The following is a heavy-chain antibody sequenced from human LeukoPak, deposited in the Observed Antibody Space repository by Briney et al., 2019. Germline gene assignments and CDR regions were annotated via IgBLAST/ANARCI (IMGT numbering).Heavy chain of an antibody. D-gene: IGHD4-17*01. CDR3: AREVHDYGDPNWFDP. J-gene: IGHJ5*02. V-gene: IGHV5-51*01. CDR1: GYSFTSYW. CDR2: IYPGDSDT. Sequence: GESLKISCKASGYSFTSYWIGWVRQMPGKGLEWMGIIYPGDSDTRYSPSFQGQVTISADKSISTAYLQWSSLKASDTAMYYCAREVHDYGDPNWFDPWGQGTLVTVSS.